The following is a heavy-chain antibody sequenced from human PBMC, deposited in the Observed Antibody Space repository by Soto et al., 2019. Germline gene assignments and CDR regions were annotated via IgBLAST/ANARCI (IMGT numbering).Heavy chain of an antibody. CDR3: ARDRPITIFGVVPGYYGMEV. Sequence: PGGSLRLSCAASGFTFSSYSMNCVRQAPGKGLEWVSSISSSSSYIYYADSVKGRFTISRDNPKNSLYLQMNSLRAEDTAVYYCARDRPITIFGVVPGYYGMEVWGQGTPVTLSS. CDR1: GFTFSSYS. CDR2: ISSSSSYI. J-gene: IGHJ6*02. V-gene: IGHV3-21*01. D-gene: IGHD3-3*01.